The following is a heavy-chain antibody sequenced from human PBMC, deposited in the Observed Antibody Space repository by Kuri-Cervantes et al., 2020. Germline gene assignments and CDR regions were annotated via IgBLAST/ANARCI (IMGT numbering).Heavy chain of an antibody. V-gene: IGHV1-8*01. CDR3: ARVHCSGGSCYSSHYGMDV. Sequence: ASVKVSCKASGYTFTSYDINWVRQATGQGLEWMGWMNPNSGNTGYAQKFQGRVTMTRNTSISTAYMELGSLRSEDTAVYYCARVHCSGGSCYSSHYGMDVRGQGTTVTVSS. CDR2: MNPNSGNT. CDR1: GYTFTSYD. D-gene: IGHD2-15*01. J-gene: IGHJ6*02.